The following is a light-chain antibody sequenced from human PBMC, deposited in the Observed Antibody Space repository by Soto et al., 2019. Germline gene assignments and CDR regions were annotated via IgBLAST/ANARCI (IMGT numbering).Light chain of an antibody. J-gene: IGKJ3*01. CDR1: QSIDNY. CDR3: QQSYTNIFT. CDR2: AAS. V-gene: IGKV1-39*01. Sequence: DIHMTRSPSSLSASVGDIFTITCRTSQSIDNYLNWYQQKPGKAPKLLMYAASTLQSGVPSRFSGSGSETDFTLTISSMQHEDLATYYCQQSYTNIFTFGPGTKVDI.